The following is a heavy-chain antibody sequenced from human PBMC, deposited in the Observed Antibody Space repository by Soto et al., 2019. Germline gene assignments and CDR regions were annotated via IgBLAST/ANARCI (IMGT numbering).Heavy chain of an antibody. Sequence: SETLSLTCTVSGVSVSSAGYYWTWIRQPPGKGLEWMGYISYSGSTYYNPSLKSRITISLDTSKSQISLKLTSMTAADTAVYYCVRFVNYYYYGVDVWGQGTTVTVSS. J-gene: IGHJ6*02. V-gene: IGHV4-31*03. CDR1: GVSVSSAGYY. D-gene: IGHD2-21*01. CDR2: ISYSGST. CDR3: VRFVNYYYYGVDV.